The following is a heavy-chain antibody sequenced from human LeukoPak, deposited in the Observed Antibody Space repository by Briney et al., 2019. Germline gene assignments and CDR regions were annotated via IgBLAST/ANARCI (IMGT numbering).Heavy chain of an antibody. V-gene: IGHV4-4*02. Sequence: SETLSLTCTVSRVSISSNHWWSWVRRPPGKGLEWIGEIYHSGSLHYNPSLTSRVTVSLDKSKNPCSLKLSSVTAADTAAYYCARVSYDPIFFDYWAQGTLVTVSS. J-gene: IGHJ4*02. D-gene: IGHD5-12*01. CDR1: RVSISSNHW. CDR2: IYHSGSL. CDR3: ARVSYDPIFFDY.